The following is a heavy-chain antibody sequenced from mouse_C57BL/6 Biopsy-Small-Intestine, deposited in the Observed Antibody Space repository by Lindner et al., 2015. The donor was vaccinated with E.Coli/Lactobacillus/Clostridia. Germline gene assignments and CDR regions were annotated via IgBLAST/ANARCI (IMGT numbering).Heavy chain of an antibody. Sequence: VQLQESGAELVRPGTSVKLSCKASGYTFTSYWMHWVKQRPGQGLEWIGVIDPSDSYTNYNQKFKGKATLTVDTSSSTAYMQLSSLTSEDSAVYYCARGGVGYWGQGTTLTVSS. J-gene: IGHJ2*01. V-gene: IGHV1-59*01. CDR2: IDPSDSYT. CDR3: ARGGVGY. CDR1: GYTFTSYW.